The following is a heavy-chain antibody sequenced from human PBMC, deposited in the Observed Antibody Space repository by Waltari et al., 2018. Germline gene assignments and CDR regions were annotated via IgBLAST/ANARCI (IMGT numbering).Heavy chain of an antibody. CDR1: GFTVSSNY. Sequence: EVQLVESGGGLIQPGGSLRLSCAASGFTVSSNYLRWVRPAPGKGLEWVSVIYSGGSTYYADSVKGRFTISRDNSKNTLYLQMSSLRAEDTAVYYCARVAHIVVVTATHWYFDLWGRGTLVTVSS. CDR2: IYSGGST. CDR3: ARVAHIVVVTATHWYFDL. J-gene: IGHJ2*01. D-gene: IGHD2-21*02. V-gene: IGHV3-53*01.